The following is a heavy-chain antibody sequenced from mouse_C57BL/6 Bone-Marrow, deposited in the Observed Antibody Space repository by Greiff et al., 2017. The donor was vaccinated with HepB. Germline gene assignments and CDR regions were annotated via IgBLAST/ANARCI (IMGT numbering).Heavy chain of an antibody. J-gene: IGHJ2*01. Sequence: QLQQPGAELVKPGASVKLSCKASGYTFTSYWMQWVKQRPGQGLEWIGEIDPSDSYTNYNQKFKGKATLTVDTSSSTAYMQLSSLTSEDSAVYYCARSNFDYWGQGTTLTVSS. CDR1: GYTFTSYW. CDR3: ARSNFDY. CDR2: IDPSDSYT. V-gene: IGHV1-50*01.